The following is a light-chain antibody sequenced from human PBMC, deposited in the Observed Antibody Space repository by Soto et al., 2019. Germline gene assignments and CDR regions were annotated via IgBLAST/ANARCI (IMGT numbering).Light chain of an antibody. CDR2: GAS. V-gene: IGKV3-20*01. Sequence: EIVLTQSAGTLSLCPGERATLSCRASQSVSSSYLAWYQQKPGQAPRLLIYGASSRATGIPDRFSGSGSGTDFTLTISRLEPEDFAVYYCQQYGSSPATYTFGQGTKLEIK. J-gene: IGKJ2*01. CDR1: QSVSSSY. CDR3: QQYGSSPATYT.